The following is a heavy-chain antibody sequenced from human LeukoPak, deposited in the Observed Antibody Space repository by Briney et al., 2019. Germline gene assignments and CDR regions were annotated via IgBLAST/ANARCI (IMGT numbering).Heavy chain of an antibody. Sequence: GGALRLSCAAYEFHFSSYTMHWVRQAPGKGLEWVALISYDGSNQYYADSVKGRFTISRDNSKNTLFLQMNSLRAEDTAVYYCASAEWGTPHYCYDGMDVWGQGTTVTVSS. V-gene: IGHV3-30-3*01. CDR1: EFHFSSYT. CDR2: ISYDGSNQ. CDR3: ASAEWGTPHYCYDGMDV. D-gene: IGHD3-3*01. J-gene: IGHJ6*02.